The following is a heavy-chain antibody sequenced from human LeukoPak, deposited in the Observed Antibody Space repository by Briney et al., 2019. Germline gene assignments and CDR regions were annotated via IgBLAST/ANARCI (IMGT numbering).Heavy chain of an antibody. Sequence: GGSLRLSCAASGFTFSSYEMNWVRQAPGKGLEWVSIIYSGGSTFYADSVKGQFTISRDNSKNTLYLQMNSLRAEDTAVYYCARGGSYLSAFDIWGQGTMVTVSS. J-gene: IGHJ3*02. CDR1: GFTFSSYE. V-gene: IGHV3-53*01. CDR3: ARGGSYLSAFDI. CDR2: IYSGGST. D-gene: IGHD1-26*01.